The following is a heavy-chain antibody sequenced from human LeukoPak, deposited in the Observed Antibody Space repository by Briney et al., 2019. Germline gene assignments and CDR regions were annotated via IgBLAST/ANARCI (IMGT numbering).Heavy chain of an antibody. CDR3: AKDHPAGRWLQLLSILFDY. CDR2: STCSGGSK. Sequence: GSALILSCAAAGFFFSSYAMSWVHQAAGRGLEWGSASTCSGGSKYYAANVKDRFHISRDNTKNTLYLKMNSLRAEDTAVYYCAKDHPAGRWLQLLSILFDYWGQGTLVTVSS. J-gene: IGHJ4*02. CDR1: GFFFSSYA. D-gene: IGHD5-24*01. V-gene: IGHV3-23*01.